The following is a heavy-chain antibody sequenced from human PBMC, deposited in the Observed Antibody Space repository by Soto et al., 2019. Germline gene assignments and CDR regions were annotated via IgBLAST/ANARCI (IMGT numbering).Heavy chain of an antibody. J-gene: IGHJ3*02. Sequence: GASVKVSCKASGYTFTSYDINWVRQATGQGLEWMGWMNPNSGNTGYAQKFQGRVTMTRNTSISTAYMELSSLRSEDTAVYYCARGLVEQWLSDSDAFDIWGQGTMVPVAS. V-gene: IGHV1-8*01. CDR1: GYTFTSYD. CDR2: MNPNSGNT. D-gene: IGHD6-19*01. CDR3: ARGLVEQWLSDSDAFDI.